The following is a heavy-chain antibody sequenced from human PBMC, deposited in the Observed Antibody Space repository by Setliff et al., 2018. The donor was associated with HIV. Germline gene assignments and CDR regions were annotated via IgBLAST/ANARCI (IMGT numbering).Heavy chain of an antibody. D-gene: IGHD4-17*01. V-gene: IGHV4-34*01. CDR1: GESFDTYY. J-gene: IGHJ6*03. Sequence: SETLSLTCVVYGESFDTYYWTWIRLPPGKGLEWIGEIDHGGKANYNPSLESRVTMSVDTSVNQFSLNLTSVTAADTAVYYCARINPFGDYQDSYFYYMDVWGKGTTVTVSS. CDR2: IDHGGKA. CDR3: ARINPFGDYQDSYFYYMDV.